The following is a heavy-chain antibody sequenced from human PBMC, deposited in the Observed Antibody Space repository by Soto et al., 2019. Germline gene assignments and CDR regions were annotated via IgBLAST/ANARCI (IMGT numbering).Heavy chain of an antibody. J-gene: IGHJ6*02. Sequence: EVQLVESGGGLIQPGGSLRLSCADTGFTLSSYSMNWVRQAPGKGLEWISYISSRSDIIYYADSVKGRFTISRDNARNXLYLQMNSLREEDTAVYYCARPYSNRWSIYYGMDVWGQGTTVTVSS. V-gene: IGHV3-48*02. CDR2: ISSRSDII. CDR3: ARPYSNRWSIYYGMDV. D-gene: IGHD6-13*01. CDR1: GFTLSSYS.